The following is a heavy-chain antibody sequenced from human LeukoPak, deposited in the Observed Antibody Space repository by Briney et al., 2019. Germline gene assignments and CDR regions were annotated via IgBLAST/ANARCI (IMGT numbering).Heavy chain of an antibody. V-gene: IGHV4-4*07. CDR1: CGPISSYY. J-gene: IGHJ3*02. CDR2: IYTTGST. D-gene: IGHD3-22*01. Sequence: PSETLSLTCTVSCGPISSYYWSWIRQPAGKGLEWIGRIYTTGSTNYNPSLKSRVTMSVDTSKNQFSLKLSSVTAADTAVYYCARPDFESSAGDAFDIWGQGTMVTVSS. CDR3: ARPDFESSAGDAFDI.